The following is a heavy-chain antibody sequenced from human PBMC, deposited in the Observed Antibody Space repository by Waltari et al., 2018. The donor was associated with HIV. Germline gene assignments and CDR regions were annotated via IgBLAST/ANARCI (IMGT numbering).Heavy chain of an antibody. D-gene: IGHD3-22*01. CDR1: GSTFRTHA. J-gene: IGHJ4*02. CDR2: ISADGGNT. V-gene: IGHV3-23*01. Sequence: EVQLLESGGGLVQTGGSLRLSCAASGSTFRTHASNWVRQAPGKGLEWVSVISADGGNTYYADSVRGRFTISRDNSKDTLYVQMNSLRAEDTAVYYCAKGSVTYDSRSVFDCWGQGTLVTVSS. CDR3: AKGSVTYDSRSVFDC.